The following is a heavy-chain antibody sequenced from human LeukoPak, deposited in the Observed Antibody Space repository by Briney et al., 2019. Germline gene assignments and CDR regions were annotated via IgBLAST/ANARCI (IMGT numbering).Heavy chain of an antibody. CDR2: ISEIGSI. CDR3: AGHHPRNTVDF. CDR1: GGSLSSYY. V-gene: IGHV4-59*08. D-gene: IGHD2/OR15-2a*01. Sequence: SETLSLTCTVSGGSLSSYYWSWIRHPPGKGLEWIAYISEIGSIDYNPSLKSRVTISLDTSKNQFSLKLSSVTAADTAVYYCAGHHPRNTVDFWGQGTLVTVSS. J-gene: IGHJ4*02.